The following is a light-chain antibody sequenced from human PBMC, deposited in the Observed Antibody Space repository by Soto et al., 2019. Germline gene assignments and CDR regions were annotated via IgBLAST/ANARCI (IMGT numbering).Light chain of an antibody. CDR1: STDFVSYNR. CDR3: SLYTSENTYV. J-gene: IGLJ1*01. Sequence: QSVLTQPPSVSGSPGQSVTISRTGTSTDFVSYNRVSWYQQPPGTAPKLIIYEASNRPSGVPDRFSGSKSGNTASLTISGLQAADEADYYCSLYTSENTYVFGTGTKV. CDR2: EAS. V-gene: IGLV2-18*01.